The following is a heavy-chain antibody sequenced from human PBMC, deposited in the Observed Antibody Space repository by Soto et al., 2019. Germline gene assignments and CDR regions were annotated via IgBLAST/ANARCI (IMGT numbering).Heavy chain of an antibody. J-gene: IGHJ5*02. CDR2: INASGGST. D-gene: IGHD1-1*01. CDR1: GYPFASYD. V-gene: IGHV1-46*04. CDR3: ARPWLRTGTVFDRDL. Sequence: ASVKFFCTASGYPFASYDMHRVRQAPGRGPEWIGIINASGGSTSSAQKLQGRVTMTRDTSTSTVYMELSIVRSEDSAVYYCARPWLRTGTVFDRDLWVQATLVT.